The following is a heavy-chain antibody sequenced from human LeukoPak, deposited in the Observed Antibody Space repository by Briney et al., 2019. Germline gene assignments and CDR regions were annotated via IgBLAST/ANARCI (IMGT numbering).Heavy chain of an antibody. CDR2: IIPILGIA. Sequence: SVKVSCKASGGTFSSYAISWVRQAPGQGLEWMGRIIPILGIANYAQKFQDRVTITADKSTSTAYMELSSLRSEDTAVYYCARDGDYSSSWSIDYWGQGTLVTVSS. J-gene: IGHJ4*02. V-gene: IGHV1-69*04. D-gene: IGHD6-13*01. CDR1: GGTFSSYA. CDR3: ARDGDYSSSWSIDY.